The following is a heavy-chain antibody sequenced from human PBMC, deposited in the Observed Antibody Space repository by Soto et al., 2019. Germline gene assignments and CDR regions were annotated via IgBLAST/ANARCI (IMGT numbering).Heavy chain of an antibody. CDR2: ISGSGGST. V-gene: IGHV3-23*01. CDR1: GFTFSSYA. CDR3: AKDHGDYDWFDP. D-gene: IGHD4-17*01. Sequence: PGGSLRLSCAASGFTFSSYAMSWVRQAPGKGLEWVSAISGSGGSTYYADSVKGRFTISRDNSKNTLYLQVNSLRAEDTAVYYCAKDHGDYDWFDPWGQGTLVTVSS. J-gene: IGHJ5*02.